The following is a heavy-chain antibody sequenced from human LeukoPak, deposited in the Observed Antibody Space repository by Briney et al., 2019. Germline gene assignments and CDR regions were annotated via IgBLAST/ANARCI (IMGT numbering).Heavy chain of an antibody. CDR1: GYSFTSYW. CDR3: AARPYAAKVAFDI. CDR2: IYPGDSDT. V-gene: IGHV5-51*01. J-gene: IGHJ3*02. Sequence: GESQKISCKGSGYSFTSYWIGWVRQMPGKGLEWMGIIYPGDSDTRYSPSFQGQVTISADKSISTAYLQWSSLKASDTAMYYCAARPYAAKVAFDIWGQGTMVTISS. D-gene: IGHD2-15*01.